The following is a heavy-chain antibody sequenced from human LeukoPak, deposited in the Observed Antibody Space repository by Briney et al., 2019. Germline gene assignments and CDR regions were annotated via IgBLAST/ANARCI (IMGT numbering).Heavy chain of an antibody. V-gene: IGHV1-69*06. CDR2: IIPIFGTP. CDR1: GGTFSSYA. Sequence: GASVKVSCKASGGTFSSYAISWVRQAPGQGLEWMGGIIPIFGTPNYAQKFQGRVTITADKSTSTAYMELSSLRSEDTAVYYCAREGGDGYPRGGFDIWGQGTMVTVSS. D-gene: IGHD5-24*01. CDR3: AREGGDGYPRGGFDI. J-gene: IGHJ3*02.